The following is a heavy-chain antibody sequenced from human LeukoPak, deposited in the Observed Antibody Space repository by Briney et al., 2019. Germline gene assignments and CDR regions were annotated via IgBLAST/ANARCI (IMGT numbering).Heavy chain of an antibody. CDR1: GFTFGSYN. Sequence: PGGSLRLSCAASGFTFGSYNMNWVRQAPGKGLEWVSSISGRSSYIYYADSVKGRFTISRDNAKNSLYLQMNSLRVEDTAVYYCARAGIAVAGRVNYGMDVWGQGTTVTVSS. CDR3: ARAGIAVAGRVNYGMDV. V-gene: IGHV3-21*01. D-gene: IGHD6-19*01. CDR2: ISGRSSYI. J-gene: IGHJ6*02.